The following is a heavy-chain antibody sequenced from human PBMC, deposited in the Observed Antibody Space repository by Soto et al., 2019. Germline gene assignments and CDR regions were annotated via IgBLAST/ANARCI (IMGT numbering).Heavy chain of an antibody. V-gene: IGHV4-4*02. Sequence: PSETLSLTCAVSGGSISSSNWWSWVRQPPGKGLEWIGEIYHSGSTNYNPSLKSRVTISVDKSKNQFSLKLSSVTAADTAVYYCARDKSEGDNCYGMDVWGQGTTVTVSS. CDR3: ARDKSEGDNCYGMDV. J-gene: IGHJ6*02. D-gene: IGHD2-15*01. CDR2: IYHSGST. CDR1: GGSISSSNW.